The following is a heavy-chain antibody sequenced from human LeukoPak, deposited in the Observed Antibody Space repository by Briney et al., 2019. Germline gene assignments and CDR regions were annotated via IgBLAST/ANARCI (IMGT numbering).Heavy chain of an antibody. CDR1: GFTFSIYW. D-gene: IGHD1-26*01. CDR2: IKQDGIEK. Sequence: GGSLRLSCAASGFTFSIYWMSWVRQAPGKGLEWVASIKQDGIEKYYVDSVKGRFTVSRDNAKNSLYLQMNSLRDEDTAVYYCARTDSGIVGATGDYWGQGTLVTVSS. J-gene: IGHJ4*02. CDR3: ARTDSGIVGATGDY. V-gene: IGHV3-7*01.